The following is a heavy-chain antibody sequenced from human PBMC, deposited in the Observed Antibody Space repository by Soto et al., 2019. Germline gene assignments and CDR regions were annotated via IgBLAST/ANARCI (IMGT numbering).Heavy chain of an antibody. Sequence: EVKLVQSGAEVRKPGESLKISCKGSGYSFTDYWIGWVRQMPGKGLEWMGIIYPGDSDTRYSPSFQGQVTISADKSISTAYLQWSGLKASDTAIYYCARHGNYFDSTDYYYSSWFDPWGQGTLVTVSS. V-gene: IGHV5-51*01. J-gene: IGHJ5*02. CDR3: ARHGNYFDSTDYYYSSWFDP. CDR1: GYSFTDYW. D-gene: IGHD3-22*01. CDR2: IYPGDSDT.